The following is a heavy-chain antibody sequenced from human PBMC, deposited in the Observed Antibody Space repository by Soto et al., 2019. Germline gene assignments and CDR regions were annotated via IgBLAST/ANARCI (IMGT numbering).Heavy chain of an antibody. CDR2: IYYSGST. CDR3: ARVDWNHHTYNWFDP. Sequence: PSETLSLTCTVSGGSISSGGYYWSWIRQHPGKGLEWIGYIYYSGSTYYNPSLKSRVTISVDTSKNQFSLKLSSVTAADTAVYYCARVDWNHHTYNWFDPWGQGTLVTVSS. V-gene: IGHV4-31*03. D-gene: IGHD1-1*01. CDR1: GGSISSGGYY. J-gene: IGHJ5*02.